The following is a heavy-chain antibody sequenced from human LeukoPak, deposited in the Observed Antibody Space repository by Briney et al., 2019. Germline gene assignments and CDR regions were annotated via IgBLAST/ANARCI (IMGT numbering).Heavy chain of an antibody. Sequence: KPSEPLSLTCTVSGGSISPYYWNWIRQPPGKGLEWIGYIYYSGSTIYNPSLKSRVTISVDTSKNQFSLKLDSVTAADTAVYYCARNGVAPGTNYYYMDVWGKGTTVTVSS. CDR1: GGSISPYY. CDR2: IYYSGST. D-gene: IGHD6-13*01. V-gene: IGHV4-59*01. CDR3: ARNGVAPGTNYYYMDV. J-gene: IGHJ6*03.